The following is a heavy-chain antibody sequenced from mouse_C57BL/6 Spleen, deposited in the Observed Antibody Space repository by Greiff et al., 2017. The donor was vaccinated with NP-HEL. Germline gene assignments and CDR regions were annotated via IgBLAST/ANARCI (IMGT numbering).Heavy chain of an antibody. CDR3: APYYGSSYGY. CDR1: GYTFTSYG. CDR2: IYPRSGNT. Sequence: QVQLKESGAELARPGASVKLSCTASGYTFTSYGISWVKQRTGQGLEWIGEIYPRSGNTYYNAKFKGKATLTADKSSSTAYMELRSLTSEDSAVYFCAPYYGSSYGYWGQGTTLTVSS. V-gene: IGHV1-81*01. J-gene: IGHJ2*01. D-gene: IGHD1-1*01.